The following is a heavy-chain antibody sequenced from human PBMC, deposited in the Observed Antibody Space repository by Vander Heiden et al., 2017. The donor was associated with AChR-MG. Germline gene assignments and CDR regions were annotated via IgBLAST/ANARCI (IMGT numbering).Heavy chain of an antibody. J-gene: IGHJ1*01. D-gene: IGHD3-22*01. Sequence: EVQLVESGGGLVQPGRSLRLSCAASGFTFDDYAMHWVRQAPGKGLEWVSGISWNSGSIGYADSVKGRFTISRDNAKNSLYLQMNSLRAEDTALYYCAKDDGSVIYYDSYFQHWGQGTLVTVSS. CDR1: GFTFDDYA. V-gene: IGHV3-9*01. CDR3: AKDDGSVIYYDSYFQH. CDR2: ISWNSGSI.